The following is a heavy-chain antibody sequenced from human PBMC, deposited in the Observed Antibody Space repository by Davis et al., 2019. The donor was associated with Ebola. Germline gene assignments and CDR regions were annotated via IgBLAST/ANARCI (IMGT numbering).Heavy chain of an antibody. CDR1: GFTFSSYA. CDR3: ACFGGIAAAEYYYYYGMDV. J-gene: IGHJ6*02. D-gene: IGHD6-13*01. Sequence: GESLKISCAASGFTFSSYAMHWVRQAPGKGLEWVAVISYDGSNKYYADSVKGRFTISRDNSKNTLYLQMNSLRAEDTAVYYCACFGGIAAAEYYYYYGMDVWGQGTTVTVSS. V-gene: IGHV3-30-3*01. CDR2: ISYDGSNK.